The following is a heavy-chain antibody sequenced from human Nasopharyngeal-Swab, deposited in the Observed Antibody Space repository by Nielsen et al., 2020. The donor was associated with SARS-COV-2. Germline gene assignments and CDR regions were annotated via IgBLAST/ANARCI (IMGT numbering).Heavy chain of an antibody. Sequence: GGSLRLSCAASGFTFSTYDMHWVRQVTGKGLEWVSAIGIAGDPYYAGSVKGRFTISRENAKNSLYLQMNSLRAGDTAVYYCARDTSGYYYSSAFDIWGQGTMVTVSS. CDR3: ARDTSGYYYSSAFDI. D-gene: IGHD3-22*01. CDR2: IGIAGDP. CDR1: GFTFSTYD. J-gene: IGHJ3*02. V-gene: IGHV3-13*05.